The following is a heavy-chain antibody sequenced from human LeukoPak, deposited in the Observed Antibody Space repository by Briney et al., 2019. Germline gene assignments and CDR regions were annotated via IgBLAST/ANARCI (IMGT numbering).Heavy chain of an antibody. V-gene: IGHV1-69*05. Sequence: GASVKVSCKASGGTFSSYAISWVRQAPGQGLEWMGGIIPIFGTANYAQKFQGRVTMTTDTSTSTAYMELRSLRSDDTAVYYCARDLRPLAAAGLFDPWGQGTLVTVSS. J-gene: IGHJ5*02. CDR2: IIPIFGTA. D-gene: IGHD6-13*01. CDR3: ARDLRPLAAAGLFDP. CDR1: GGTFSSYA.